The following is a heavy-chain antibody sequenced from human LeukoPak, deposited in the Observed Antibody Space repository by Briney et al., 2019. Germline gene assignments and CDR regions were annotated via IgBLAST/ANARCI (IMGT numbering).Heavy chain of an antibody. J-gene: IGHJ4*02. CDR2: ISYDGSNK. Sequence: GRSLRLSCAASGFTFSSYGMHWVRQAPGKGLEGVAGISYDGSNKYYADSVKGRFTISRDNSKNTLYLQMNSLRAEDTAVYYCAKDTDFAPGYYDSSGYSFDYWGQGTLVTVSS. V-gene: IGHV3-30*18. CDR3: AKDTDFAPGYYDSSGYSFDY. D-gene: IGHD3-22*01. CDR1: GFTFSSYG.